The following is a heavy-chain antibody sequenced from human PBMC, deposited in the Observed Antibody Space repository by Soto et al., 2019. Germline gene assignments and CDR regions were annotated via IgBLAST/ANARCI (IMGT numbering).Heavy chain of an antibody. D-gene: IGHD4-17*01. J-gene: IGHJ4*02. CDR2: MNPNSGNT. Sequence: GASVKVSCKASGYTFINYGISWVRQATGQGLEWMGWMNPNSGNTVYAQKFQGRVTMTRNTSISTAYMELSSLRSEDTAVYYCARTLYGDNVDYWGQGTLVTVSS. CDR1: GYTFINYG. V-gene: IGHV1-8*02. CDR3: ARTLYGDNVDY.